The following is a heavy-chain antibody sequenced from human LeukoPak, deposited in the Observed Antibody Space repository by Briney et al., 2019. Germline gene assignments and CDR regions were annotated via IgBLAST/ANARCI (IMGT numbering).Heavy chain of an antibody. CDR3: TRDVARISDP. V-gene: IGHV3-30*03. CDR2: ISYDGSIK. J-gene: IGHJ5*02. Sequence: GRSLRLSCAASGFTFSSYGMHWVRQAPGKGLEWVAVISYDGSIKYYADSVKGRFTFSRDNSKNTLYLQMNSLRAEDTAVYYCTRDVARISDPWGQGTLVTVSS. D-gene: IGHD2-15*01. CDR1: GFTFSSYG.